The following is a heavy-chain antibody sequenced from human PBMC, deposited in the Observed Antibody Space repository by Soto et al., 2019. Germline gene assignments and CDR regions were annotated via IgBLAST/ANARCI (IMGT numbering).Heavy chain of an antibody. CDR1: GDSINNGAYY. J-gene: IGHJ6*02. D-gene: IGHD3-9*01. CDR2: IYYSGST. V-gene: IGHV4-31*03. Sequence: SETLSLTCSVSGDSINNGAYYWNWIRQHPDKRLEWIGYIYYSGSTFYAPSLRSRVTVSVDTSKNQISLKLSSVTAADTAVYYCARGLRYYDILTGYYYYGMDVRGQGTTVTVSS. CDR3: ARGLRYYDILTGYYYYGMDV.